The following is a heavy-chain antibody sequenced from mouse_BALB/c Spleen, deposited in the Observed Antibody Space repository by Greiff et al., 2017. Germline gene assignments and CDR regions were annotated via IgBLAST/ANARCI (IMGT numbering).Heavy chain of an antibody. V-gene: IGHV1S34*01. CDR3: ARWLPSYYAMDY. Sequence: LVKTGASVKISCKASGYSFTGYYMHWVKQSHGKSLEWIGYISCYNGATSYNQKFKGKATFTVDTSSSTAYMQFNSLTSEDSAVYYCARWLPSYYAMDYWGQGTSVTVSS. CDR1: GYSFTGYY. CDR2: ISCYNGAT. J-gene: IGHJ4*01. D-gene: IGHD2-2*01.